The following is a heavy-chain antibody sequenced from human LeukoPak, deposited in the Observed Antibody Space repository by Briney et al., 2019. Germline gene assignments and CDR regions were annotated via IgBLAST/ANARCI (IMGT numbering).Heavy chain of an antibody. J-gene: IGHJ4*02. V-gene: IGHV1-2*02. CDR2: VNPNSGGT. CDR3: APNSGYSSGWFTG. Sequence: ASVKVSCMASGYTFTAHYLHWVRQAPGQGLEWMGWVNPNSGGTRYAPHFQGRVVMTSDTSISTAYMELERLTSDDTAVYFCAPNSGYSSGWFTGWGQGTLVIVSS. D-gene: IGHD6-19*01. CDR1: GYTFTAHY.